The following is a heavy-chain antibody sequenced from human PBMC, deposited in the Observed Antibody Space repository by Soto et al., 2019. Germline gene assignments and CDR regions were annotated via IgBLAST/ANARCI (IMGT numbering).Heavy chain of an antibody. CDR3: ARDTRLGPSLFDY. J-gene: IGHJ4*02. V-gene: IGHV3-7*01. CDR2: IKQDGSEK. CDR1: GFTFSSYW. Sequence: EVQLVESGGGLVQPGGSLRLSCAASGFTFSSYWMSWVRQAPGKGLEWVANIKQDGSEKYYVDSVKGRFTISRDNAKNSLYLQMNSLRAEDTAVYYCARDTRLGPSLFDYWGQGTLVTVSS. D-gene: IGHD3-16*01.